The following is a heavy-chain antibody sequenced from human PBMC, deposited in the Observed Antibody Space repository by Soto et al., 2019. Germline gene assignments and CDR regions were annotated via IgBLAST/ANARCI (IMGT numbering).Heavy chain of an antibody. D-gene: IGHD6-19*01. V-gene: IGHV3-9*01. CDR1: GFTFDDYA. Sequence: EVQLVESGGGLVQPGRSLRLSCAASGFTFDDYAMHWVRQAPGKGLEWVSGISWNSGSIGYADSVKGRFTISRDNAKNSLYLQMNSLRAEDTALYYCAKDIGAVAGSKPFDYWGQGTLVTVSS. J-gene: IGHJ4*02. CDR3: AKDIGAVAGSKPFDY. CDR2: ISWNSGSI.